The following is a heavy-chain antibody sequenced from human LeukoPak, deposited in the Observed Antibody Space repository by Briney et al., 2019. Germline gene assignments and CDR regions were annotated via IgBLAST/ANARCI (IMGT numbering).Heavy chain of an antibody. CDR1: GFTFSTFH. J-gene: IGHJ5*02. V-gene: IGHV3-30*02. CDR3: ARSYVQNFFNP. CDR2: IQNDGGNE. D-gene: IGHD3-10*02. Sequence: GGSVTLSCATSGFTFSTFHMHWVRQAPGGVPEWVAFIQNDGGNEYYGDSVKGRFTISRDNSKSTLYLQLNSLTTEDTAVYYCARSYVQNFFNPWGQGTLVTVSS.